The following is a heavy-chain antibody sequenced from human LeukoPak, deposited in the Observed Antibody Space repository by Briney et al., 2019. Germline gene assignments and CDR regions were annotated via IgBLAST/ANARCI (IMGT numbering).Heavy chain of an antibody. J-gene: IGHJ4*02. Sequence: PSGTLSLTCAVSGGSISSSNWWRWVRQPPGKGLEWIGEIYHSGSTYYNPSLKSRVTISVDKSKNQFSLELSSVTAADTAVYYCARGRLVAATILDYWGQRTLVTVSS. D-gene: IGHD2-15*01. CDR2: IYHSGST. CDR1: GGSISSSNW. CDR3: ARGRLVAATILDY. V-gene: IGHV4-4*02.